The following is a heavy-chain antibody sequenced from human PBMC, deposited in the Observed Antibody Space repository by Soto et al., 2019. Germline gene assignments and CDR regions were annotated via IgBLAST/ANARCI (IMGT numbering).Heavy chain of an antibody. CDR3: TRSRQFYYGGSGTFDY. J-gene: IGHJ4*02. D-gene: IGHD3-10*01. CDR2: IHWDDDK. V-gene: IGHV2-5*02. CDR1: GFSLSTSGVG. Sequence: QITLKESGPTLVKPTQTLTLTCTFSGFSLSTSGVGVGWIRQPPGKALEWLALIHWDDDKRYRPSLKSRLTITKDTSKNQAVLTMTNMDPVDTATYYCTRSRQFYYGGSGTFDYWGQGTLVTVSS.